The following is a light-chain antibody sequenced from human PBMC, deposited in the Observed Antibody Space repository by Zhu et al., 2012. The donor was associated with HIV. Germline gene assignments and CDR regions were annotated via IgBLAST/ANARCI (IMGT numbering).Light chain of an antibody. V-gene: IGKV3-11*01. CDR2: DAS. CDR1: QSVGSN. Sequence: EIVLTQSPATLPLSPGEGATLSCRASQSVGSNLAWYQQKPGQAPRLFIYDASNRASGIPARFTGSGSGTDFTLTISSLEPEDFAIYYCQLRDDWSWTFGQGTKVEIK. CDR3: QLRDDWSWT. J-gene: IGKJ1*01.